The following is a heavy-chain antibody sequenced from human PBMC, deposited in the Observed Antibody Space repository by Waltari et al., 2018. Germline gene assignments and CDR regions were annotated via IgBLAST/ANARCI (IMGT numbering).Heavy chain of an antibody. D-gene: IGHD1-26*01. V-gene: IGHV3-23*01. CDR1: GFTFSSYA. CDR3: AKEERSRRYYFDY. CDR2: ISGSGGST. Sequence: EVKLLESGGGLVQPGGSLRLSCAASGFTFSSYAMSWVRQEPGKGMEWVSAISGSGGSTYYADSVKGRFTISRDNSKNTLYLQMNSLRAEDTAVYYCAKEERSRRYYFDYWGQGTLVTVSS. J-gene: IGHJ4*02.